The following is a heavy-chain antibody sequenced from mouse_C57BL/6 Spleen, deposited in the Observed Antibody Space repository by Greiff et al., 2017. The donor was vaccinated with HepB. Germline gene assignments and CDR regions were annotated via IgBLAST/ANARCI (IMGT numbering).Heavy chain of an antibody. D-gene: IGHD3-2*02. CDR2: INPGSGGT. J-gene: IGHJ2*01. CDR1: GYAFTNYL. V-gene: IGHV1-54*01. Sequence: QVQLQQSGAELVRPGTSVKVSCKASGYAFTNYLIEWVKQRPGQGLEWIGVINPGSGGTNYNEKFKGKATLTADKSSSTAYMQLSSLTSEDSAVYFCARSGRSYYFDDWGQGTTLTVSS. CDR3: ARSGRSYYFDD.